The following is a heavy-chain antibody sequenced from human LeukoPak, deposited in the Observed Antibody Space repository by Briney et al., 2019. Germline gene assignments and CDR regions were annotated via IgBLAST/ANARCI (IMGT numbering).Heavy chain of an antibody. J-gene: IGHJ4*02. D-gene: IGHD4/OR15-4a*01. CDR3: ARGSRYGAAACYYFFAH. CDR1: GDTFDRHA. V-gene: IGHV3-23*01. Sequence: PGGSLRLSCEASGDTFDRHAMGWVRQAPGKGLEWVAAISGSGGSPYYADSVEGRFTISRDNSKFTVFLQMTNLRAEDAAIYYCARGSRYGAAACYYFFAHTGQGTLVIVSS. CDR2: ISGSGGSP.